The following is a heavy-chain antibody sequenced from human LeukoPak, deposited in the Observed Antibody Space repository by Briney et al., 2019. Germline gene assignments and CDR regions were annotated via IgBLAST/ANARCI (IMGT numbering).Heavy chain of an antibody. CDR1: GFTFSDYY. CDR2: ISNSGTTI. CDR3: AREAWGMDV. Sequence: GRSLRLSCAASGFTFSDYYMRWIRQAPGEGLEWVAYISNSGTTILYPDSVKGRFTISRDNAKNSLYLQMNSLRAEDTAVYYCAREAWGMDVWGQGTTVIVSS. J-gene: IGHJ6*02. V-gene: IGHV3-11*01.